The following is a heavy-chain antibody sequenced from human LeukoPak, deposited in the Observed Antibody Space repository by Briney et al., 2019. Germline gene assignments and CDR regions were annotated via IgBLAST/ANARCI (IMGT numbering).Heavy chain of an antibody. CDR2: IIPIFGTA. V-gene: IGHV1-69*06. CDR1: GGTFSSYA. D-gene: IGHD3-22*01. J-gene: IGHJ3*02. Sequence: ASVKVSCKASGGTFSSYAISWVRQAPGQGLEWMGGIIPIFGTANYAQKFQGRVTITADKSTSTAYMELSSLRSEDTAVYYCARDLRHPPYYYDSSGPLDAFDIWGQGTMVTVSS. CDR3: ARDLRHPPYYYDSSGPLDAFDI.